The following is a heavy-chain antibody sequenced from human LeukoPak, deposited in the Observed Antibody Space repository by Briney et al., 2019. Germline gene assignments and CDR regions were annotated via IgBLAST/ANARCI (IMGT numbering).Heavy chain of an antibody. J-gene: IGHJ4*02. Sequence: GGSLGLSCAASGFTFDDYAMHWVRQAPGKGLEWVSGISWNSGSIGYADSVKGRFTISRDNAKNSLYLQMNSLRAEDTALYYCAKGTTGGSGTSFDYWGQGTLVTVSS. CDR2: ISWNSGSI. V-gene: IGHV3-9*01. D-gene: IGHD3-10*01. CDR1: GFTFDDYA. CDR3: AKGTTGGSGTSFDY.